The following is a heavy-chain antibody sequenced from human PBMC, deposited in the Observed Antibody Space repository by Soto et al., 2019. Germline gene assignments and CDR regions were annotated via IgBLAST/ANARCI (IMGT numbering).Heavy chain of an antibody. CDR1: GFTFSSYA. CDR2: ISGSGGST. CDR3: ARDGSSSSWYNWFDP. D-gene: IGHD6-13*01. J-gene: IGHJ5*02. Sequence: EVQLLESGGGLVQPGGSLRLSCAASGFTFSSYAMSWVRQAPGKGLEWVSAISGSGGSTYYADSVKGRFTISRDNSKNTLYLQMNSLRAEDTAVYYCARDGSSSSWYNWFDPWGQGTLVTVSS. V-gene: IGHV3-23*01.